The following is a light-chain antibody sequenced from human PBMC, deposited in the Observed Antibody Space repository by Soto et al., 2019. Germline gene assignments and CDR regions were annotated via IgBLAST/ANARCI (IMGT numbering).Light chain of an antibody. CDR2: NAA. V-gene: IGKV3-15*01. J-gene: IGKJ4*01. Sequence: EIVMTQSPATLSVSPGERATLSCRASQRIDTSLAWYQQRPGQAPRLLLYNAATRATGIPARFSGRGFGTEFTLTISSLQAEDVAVYYCQQYYSMPLTFGGGTNVEIK. CDR1: QRIDTS. CDR3: QQYYSMPLT.